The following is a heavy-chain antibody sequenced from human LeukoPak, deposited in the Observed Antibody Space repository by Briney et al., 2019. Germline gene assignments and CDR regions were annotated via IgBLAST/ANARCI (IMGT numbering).Heavy chain of an antibody. CDR3: ARGRTVYYYYMDV. V-gene: IGHV3-48*01. Sequence: PGGSLRLSCAASGFTFGSYSMNWVRQAPGKGLEWVSYISTSSSTIYYADSVKGRFTISRDNAKNSLYLQMNSLRAEDTAVYYCARGRTVYYYYMDVWGKGTTVTVSS. CDR1: GFTFGSYS. CDR2: ISTSSSTI. J-gene: IGHJ6*03. D-gene: IGHD4-17*01.